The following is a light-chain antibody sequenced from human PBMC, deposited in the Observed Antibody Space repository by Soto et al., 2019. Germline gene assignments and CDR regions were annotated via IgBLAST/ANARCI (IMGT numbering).Light chain of an antibody. CDR1: SSNIGAGYH. CDR3: QAYDSSLSGVV. V-gene: IGLV1-40*01. J-gene: IGLJ2*01. Sequence: QSVLTQPPSVSGAPGQRVTISCSGSSSNIGAGYHVHWYQQLPGAAPKLLISGNSNRPSGVPDRFSGSTSDTSASLAITGLQPEDEADYYCQAYDSSLSGVVFGGGTQLTVL. CDR2: GNS.